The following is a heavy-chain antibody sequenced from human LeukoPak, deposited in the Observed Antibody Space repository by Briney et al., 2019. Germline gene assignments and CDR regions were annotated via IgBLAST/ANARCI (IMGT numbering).Heavy chain of an antibody. CDR2: IYYSGST. CDR3: ARVTLPAAPFDP. V-gene: IGHV4-61*08. D-gene: IGHD2-2*01. CDR1: GGSISSGDYY. J-gene: IGHJ5*02. Sequence: SETLSLTCTVSGGSISSGDYYWTWIRQPPGKGLEWIGYIYYSGSTNYNPSLKSRVTISVDTSKNQFSLKLSSVTAADTAVYYCARVTLPAAPFDPWGQGTLVTVSS.